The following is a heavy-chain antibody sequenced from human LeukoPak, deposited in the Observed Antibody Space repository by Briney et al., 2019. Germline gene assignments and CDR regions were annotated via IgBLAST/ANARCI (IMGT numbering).Heavy chain of an antibody. D-gene: IGHD3-10*01. CDR1: GYTFTSYG. V-gene: IGHV1-69*05. CDR2: IIPIFGTA. Sequence: ASVKVSCKASGYTFTSYGISWVRQAPGQGLEWMGRIIPIFGTANYAQKFQGRVTITTDESTSTAYMELSSLRSEDTAVYYYAREHYYGSGSHYNDYWGQGTLVTVSS. CDR3: AREHYYGSGSHYNDY. J-gene: IGHJ4*02.